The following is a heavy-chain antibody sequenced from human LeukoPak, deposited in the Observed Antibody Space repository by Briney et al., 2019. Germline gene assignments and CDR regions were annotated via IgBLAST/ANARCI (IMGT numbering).Heavy chain of an antibody. CDR1: GGSISSYS. J-gene: IGHJ4*02. Sequence: PSETLSLTCTVSGGSISSYSWSWIRQPAGKGLEWIGRIYASGSTNYNPSLKSRVTMSVDTSKNQFSLKLSSVIAADTAMYYCARDRSGSYYRIDYWGQGTLVTVSS. V-gene: IGHV4-4*07. CDR3: ARDRSGSYYRIDY. D-gene: IGHD1-26*01. CDR2: IYASGST.